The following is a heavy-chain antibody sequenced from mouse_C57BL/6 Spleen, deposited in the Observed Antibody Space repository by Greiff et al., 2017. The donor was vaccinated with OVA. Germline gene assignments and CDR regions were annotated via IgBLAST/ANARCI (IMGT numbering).Heavy chain of an antibody. J-gene: IGHJ4*01. CDR1: GYTFTSYT. V-gene: IGHV1-4*01. CDR2: INPSSGYT. CDR3: AREGLRRGSYYAMDY. D-gene: IGHD2-4*01. Sequence: VQLQQSGAELARPGASVKMSCKASGYTFTSYTMHWVKQRPGQGLEWIGYINPSSGYTKYNQKFKDKATLTADKSSSTAYMQLSSLTSEDSAVYYCAREGLRRGSYYAMDYWGQGTSVTVSS.